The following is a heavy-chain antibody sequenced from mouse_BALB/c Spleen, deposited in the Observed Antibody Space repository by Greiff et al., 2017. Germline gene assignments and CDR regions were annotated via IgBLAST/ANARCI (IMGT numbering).Heavy chain of an antibody. CDR1: GYTFTSYY. D-gene: IGHD1-1*01. J-gene: IGHJ4*01. Sequence: QVQLQQPGAELVKPGASVKLSCKASGYTFTSYYMYWVKQRPGQGLEWIGGINPSNGGTNFNEKFKSKATLTVDKSSSTAYMQLSSLTSEDSAVYYCARSGYYGRGAMDYWGQGTSVTVSS. CDR2: INPSNGGT. CDR3: ARSGYYGRGAMDY. V-gene: IGHV1S81*02.